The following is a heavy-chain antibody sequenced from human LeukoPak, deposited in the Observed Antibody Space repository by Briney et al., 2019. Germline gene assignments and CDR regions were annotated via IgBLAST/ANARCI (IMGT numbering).Heavy chain of an antibody. V-gene: IGHV3-21*01. CDR2: ISSSSSYI. Sequence: GGSLRLSCAASGFTFSSYSMNWVRQAPGKGLEWVSSISSSSSYIYYADSVKGRFTISRGNAKNSLYLQMNSLRAEDTAVYYCARDLSMVVVVPSDYWGQGTLVTVSS. D-gene: IGHD2-2*01. J-gene: IGHJ4*02. CDR3: ARDLSMVVVVPSDY. CDR1: GFTFSSYS.